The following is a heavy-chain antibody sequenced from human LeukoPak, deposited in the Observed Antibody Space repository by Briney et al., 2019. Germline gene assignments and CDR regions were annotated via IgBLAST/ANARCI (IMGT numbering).Heavy chain of an antibody. J-gene: IGHJ4*02. D-gene: IGHD3-10*01. V-gene: IGHV3-23*01. CDR2: ISGSGGST. CDR3: AKDRGSATMVRGVRMGFDY. CDR1: GFTFSSYA. Sequence: PGGSLRLSCAASGFTFSSYAMSWVRQAPGKGLEWVSAISGSGGSTYYADSVKGRFTISRDNSKNTLYLQMNSLRAEDTAVYYCAKDRGSATMVRGVRMGFDYWGQGTLVTVSS.